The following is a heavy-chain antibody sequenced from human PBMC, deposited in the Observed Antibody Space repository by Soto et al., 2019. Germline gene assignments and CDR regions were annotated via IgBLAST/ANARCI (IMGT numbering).Heavy chain of an antibody. CDR2: ISGSGGST. J-gene: IGHJ4*02. CDR3: AKEILTYYYDSSGYLAPFEY. D-gene: IGHD3-22*01. CDR1: GFTFSSYA. V-gene: IGHV3-23*01. Sequence: PGGSLRLSCAASGFTFSSYAMSWVRQAPGKGLEWVSAISGSGGSTYYADSVKGRFTISRDNSKNTLYLQMNSLRAEDTAVYYCAKEILTYYYDSSGYLAPFEYWGQGTLVTVSS.